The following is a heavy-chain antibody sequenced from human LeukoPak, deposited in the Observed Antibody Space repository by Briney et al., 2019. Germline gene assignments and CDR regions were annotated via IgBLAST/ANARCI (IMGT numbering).Heavy chain of an antibody. CDR1: GASISSGSYY. CDR3: ARHGEPDILTGYYPRFDY. V-gene: IGHV4-61*10. D-gene: IGHD3-9*01. Sequence: SETLSLTCTVSGASISSGSYYWNWIRQPAGKGLEWIGYIYYSGSTNYSPSLKSRVTISVDTSKNQFSLKLSSVTAADTAVYYCARHGEPDILTGYYPRFDYWGQGTLVTVSS. CDR2: IYYSGST. J-gene: IGHJ4*02.